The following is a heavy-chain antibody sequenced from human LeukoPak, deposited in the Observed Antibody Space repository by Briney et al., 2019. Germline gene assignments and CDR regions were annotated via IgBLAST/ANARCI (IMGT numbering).Heavy chain of an antibody. D-gene: IGHD3-9*01. Sequence: ASVKVSCKASGYTFTSYGISWVRQAPGQGLEWMGWINPNSGGTNYAQKFQGWVTMTRDTSISTAYMELSRLRSDDTAVYYCARALDILTGYYFDYWGQGTLVTVSS. J-gene: IGHJ4*02. V-gene: IGHV1-2*04. CDR1: GYTFTSYG. CDR3: ARALDILTGYYFDY. CDR2: INPNSGGT.